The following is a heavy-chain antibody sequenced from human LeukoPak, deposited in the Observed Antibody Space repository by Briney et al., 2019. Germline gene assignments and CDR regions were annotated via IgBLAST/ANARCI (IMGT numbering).Heavy chain of an antibody. CDR3: AREEQWLVTHFDY. J-gene: IGHJ4*02. Sequence: PGGSLRLSCAASGFTFSSYWMSWVRQAPGKGLEWVANIKQDGNKKYYVDSVKGRFTISRDNAKNSLYLQMNSLRAEDTAVYYCAREEQWLVTHFDYWGQGTLVTVSS. CDR1: GFTFSSYW. V-gene: IGHV3-7*01. CDR2: IKQDGNKK. D-gene: IGHD6-19*01.